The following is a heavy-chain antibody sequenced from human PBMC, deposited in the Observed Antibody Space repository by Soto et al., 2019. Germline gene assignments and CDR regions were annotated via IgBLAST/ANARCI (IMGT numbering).Heavy chain of an antibody. V-gene: IGHV1-69*12. CDR1: GGTFSSYA. Sequence: QVQLVQSGAEVKTPGSSVKVSCKASGGTFSSYAISWVRQAPGQGLEWMGGIIPIFGTANYAQKFQDRVTITADESTSTTYMELSSLRSEDTAVYYCARDRGVGATDYSYYGMDVWGQGTTVTVSS. CDR3: ARDRGVGATDYSYYGMDV. CDR2: IIPIFGTA. J-gene: IGHJ6*02. D-gene: IGHD1-26*01.